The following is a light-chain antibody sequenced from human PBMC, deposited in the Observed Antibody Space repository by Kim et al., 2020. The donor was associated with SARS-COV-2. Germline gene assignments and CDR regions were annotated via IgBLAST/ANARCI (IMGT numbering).Light chain of an antibody. J-gene: IGKJ2*01. V-gene: IGKV1-5*03. CDR1: QTINNW. CDR2: KAF. CDR3: QQYDAYPLT. Sequence: DIQMTQSPSTLSASVGDRVTITCRASQTINNWLAWYQQKPGKAPKLLIQKAFSLESGVPSRISGSGSGAEFTLTISSLQPDDFATYYCQQYDAYPLTFGEGTKLEI.